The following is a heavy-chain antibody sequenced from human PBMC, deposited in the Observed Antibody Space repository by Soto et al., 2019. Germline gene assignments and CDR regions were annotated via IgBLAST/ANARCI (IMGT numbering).Heavy chain of an antibody. J-gene: IGHJ4*02. CDR3: ARGPGSLDK. CDR2: MDPKSGYT. CDR1: GYTFTSYD. V-gene: IGHV1-8*01. Sequence: ASVKVSCKASGYTFTSYDINWVRQAAGHGLEWMGWMDPKSGYTDYAQKFQGRVTMTRNTSISTAYMELSSLRSEDTAVYYCARGPGSLDKWGQGNLVPV.